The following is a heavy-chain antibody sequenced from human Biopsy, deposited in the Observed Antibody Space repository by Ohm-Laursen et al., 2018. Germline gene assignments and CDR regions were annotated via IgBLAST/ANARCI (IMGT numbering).Heavy chain of an antibody. D-gene: IGHD3-9*01. CDR3: ARVPAYPSIDGYYGLDL. CDR2: INPNSGNA. CDR1: GYTFAGYY. Sequence: ASVKVSCKASGYTFAGYYLHWVRQAPGHGLEWMGWINPNSGNANYAQSFQRRLTVTRDTSISTAYMELTSLTFDDTAIYYCARVPAYPSIDGYYGLDLWGQGTTVIVSS. J-gene: IGHJ6*02. V-gene: IGHV1-2*02.